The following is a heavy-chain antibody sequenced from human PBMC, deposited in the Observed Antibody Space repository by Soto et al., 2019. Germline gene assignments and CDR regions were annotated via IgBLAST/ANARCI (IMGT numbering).Heavy chain of an antibody. CDR2: IFYTGST. V-gene: IGHV4-61*01. D-gene: IGHD2-21*02. J-gene: IGHJ4*02. CDR1: GGSVTSGTYY. Sequence: PSETLSLTCTVSGGSVTSGTYYWSWIRQPPGKGLEWIGYIFYTGSTNYNPSLKSRVTIAIDTSKNQFSLKLSSVTAADTAVYYCARGVGHFMVVTSRLDYWGQGTLVTVSS. CDR3: ARGVGHFMVVTSRLDY.